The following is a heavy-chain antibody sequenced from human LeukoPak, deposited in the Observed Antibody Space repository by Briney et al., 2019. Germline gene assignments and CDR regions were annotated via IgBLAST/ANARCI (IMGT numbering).Heavy chain of an antibody. V-gene: IGHV1-8*02. Sequence: ASVKVSCKASGYTFTSYDINWVRQATGQGLEWMGWMNPNSGNTSYAQKFQGRVTMTRDMSTSTVYMELSSLRSEDTAVYYCARAKLGDYYDSSGYYYFDYWGQGTLVTVSS. J-gene: IGHJ4*02. CDR2: MNPNSGNT. CDR3: ARAKLGDYYDSSGYYYFDY. D-gene: IGHD3-22*01. CDR1: GYTFTSYD.